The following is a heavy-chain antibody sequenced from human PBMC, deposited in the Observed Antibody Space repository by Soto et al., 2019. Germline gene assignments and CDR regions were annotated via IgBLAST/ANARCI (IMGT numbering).Heavy chain of an antibody. D-gene: IGHD2-2*01. Sequence: EVQLVESGGGLVQPGGSLRLSCAASGFTFSSYWMHWVRQAPGKGLVWVSHINSDGSSTSYADSVKGRFTISRDNAKNTLYLQMNSRRAEDTAVYYCARDRSGSSTSCYADAFDIWGQGTMVTVSS. CDR3: ARDRSGSSTSCYADAFDI. CDR2: INSDGSST. CDR1: GFTFSSYW. V-gene: IGHV3-74*01. J-gene: IGHJ3*02.